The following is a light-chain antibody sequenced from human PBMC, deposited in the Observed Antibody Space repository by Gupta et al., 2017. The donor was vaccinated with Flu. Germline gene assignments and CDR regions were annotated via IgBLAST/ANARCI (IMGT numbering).Light chain of an antibody. Sequence: SITTGTAGSSDVGSHKSGSWYQLLPGKDPKLMMYETTKRPSGVSNRFSGSKSGNTASLTITGLQAEDEAEYYCGSWEGSSTPVRLGGGTKLTVL. CDR1: SSDVGSHKS. J-gene: IGLJ2*01. CDR3: GSWEGSSTPVR. V-gene: IGLV2-23*01. CDR2: ETT.